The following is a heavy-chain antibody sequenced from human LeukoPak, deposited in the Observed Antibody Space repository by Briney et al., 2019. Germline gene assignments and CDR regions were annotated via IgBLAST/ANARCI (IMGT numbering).Heavy chain of an antibody. D-gene: IGHD3-22*01. CDR2: IYYSGST. CDR1: GGSISSGNSC. V-gene: IGHV4-39*01. J-gene: IGHJ4*02. CDR3: ATRGYYDTSGFFY. Sequence: SETLSLTCTVSGGSISSGNSCWGWIRQPRGKGLEWIGSIYYSGSTFHNPSLKSRVTISVDTSKNQFSLKLSSVTAADTAVYYFATRGYYDTSGFFYWGQGTLVTVSS.